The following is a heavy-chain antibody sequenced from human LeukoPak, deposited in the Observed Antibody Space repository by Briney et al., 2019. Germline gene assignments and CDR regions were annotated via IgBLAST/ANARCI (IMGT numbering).Heavy chain of an antibody. CDR2: VYYVGNA. J-gene: IGHJ5*02. D-gene: IGHD3-10*01. Sequence: PSETLSLTCTVSGGSVRSSRPYWGWIRQSPGKGLEWIGSVYYVGNAYYRPSLLSRATITIDTSKTHISLRLTSVTATDTGIYYCATHDEGSYFKTWGQGALVTVSS. CDR3: ATHDEGSYFKT. CDR1: GGSVRSSRPY. V-gene: IGHV4-39*02.